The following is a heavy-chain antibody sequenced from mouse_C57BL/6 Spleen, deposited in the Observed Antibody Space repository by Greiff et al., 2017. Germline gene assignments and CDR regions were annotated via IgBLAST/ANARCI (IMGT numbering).Heavy chain of an antibody. CDR2: IYPGNSDT. D-gene: IGHD2-3*01. V-gene: IGHV1-5*01. J-gene: IGHJ2*01. Sequence: VQLQQSGTVLARPGASVKMSCKTSGYTFTSYWMHWVKQRPGQGLEWIGAIYPGNSDTSYNQKFKGKAKLTAVTSASTAYMELSSLTNEDSAVYYCTREVIYDCYFYYFDYWGQGTTLTVSS. CDR3: TREVIYDCYFYYFDY. CDR1: GYTFTSYW.